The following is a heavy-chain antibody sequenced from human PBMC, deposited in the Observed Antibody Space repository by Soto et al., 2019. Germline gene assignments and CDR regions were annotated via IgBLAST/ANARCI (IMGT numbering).Heavy chain of an antibody. Sequence: QLQLQESGSGLVKPSQNLSLTCSVSGGSISSGGYSWSWIRQPPGNGLEWIGYIYDSGFTYYNPYFQRRGTMSLARSQNQSSLRLSSGTAADTAVYYCARAHYGDFGYGMEVWGQGTTITVSS. D-gene: IGHD4-17*01. J-gene: IGHJ6*02. CDR2: IYDSGFT. CDR3: ARAHYGDFGYGMEV. CDR1: GGSISSGGYS. V-gene: IGHV4-30-2*01.